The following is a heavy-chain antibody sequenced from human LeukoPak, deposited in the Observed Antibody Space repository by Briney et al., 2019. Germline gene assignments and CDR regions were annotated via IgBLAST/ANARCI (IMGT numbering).Heavy chain of an antibody. CDR2: IYYSGST. Sequence: SETLSLTCTVSGGSISSGGYYWSWIRQHPGKGLEWIGYIYYSGSTYYNPSLKSRVTISVDTSKNQFSLKLSSVTAADTAVYYCARHPYQLLRGYYYYMDVWGKGTTVTVSS. D-gene: IGHD2-2*01. CDR1: GGSISSGGYY. V-gene: IGHV4-31*03. J-gene: IGHJ6*03. CDR3: ARHPYQLLRGYYYYMDV.